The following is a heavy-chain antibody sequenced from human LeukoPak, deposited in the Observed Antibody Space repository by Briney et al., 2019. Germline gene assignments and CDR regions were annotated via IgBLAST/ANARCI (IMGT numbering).Heavy chain of an antibody. V-gene: IGHV3-21*01. CDR2: ISSLGRSYK. CDR3: VRPSIDDYGDCGY. J-gene: IGHJ4*02. CDR1: GFTFTFYS. D-gene: IGHD4-17*01. Sequence: EGSLRLSCAASGFTFTFYSMNWVRQAPGKGLEWISSISSLGRSYKYYADSVKGRFTISRDDAKNSLYLQMNSLRADDTAVYYCVRPSIDDYGDCGYWGQGTLVTVSS.